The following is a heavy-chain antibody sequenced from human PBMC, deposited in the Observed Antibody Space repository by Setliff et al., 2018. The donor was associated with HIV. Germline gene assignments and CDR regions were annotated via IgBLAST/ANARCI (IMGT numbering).Heavy chain of an antibody. CDR3: AREGARITIFGVVTALWYFDL. CDR2: IDHSGST. V-gene: IGHV4-34*01. CDR1: GGSFTGYY. D-gene: IGHD3-3*01. J-gene: IGHJ2*01. Sequence: SETLSLTCAVYGGSFTGYYWSWIRQPPGKGLEWIGEIDHSGSTNYNPSLKSRVTISLDTSKNQFSLKLSSVTAADTAVYYCAREGARITIFGVVTALWYFDLWGRGTLVT.